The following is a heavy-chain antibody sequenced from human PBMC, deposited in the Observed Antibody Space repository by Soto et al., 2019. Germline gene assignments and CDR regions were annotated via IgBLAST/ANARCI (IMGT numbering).Heavy chain of an antibody. CDR2: ITGSGDRR. CDR1: GLTFSNYA. CDR3: AKMRDDVVVPAAIVWFDP. D-gene: IGHD2-2*01. J-gene: IGHJ5*02. Sequence: GGSLRLSCAASGLTFSNYAMSWVRQAPGKGLEWVSAITGSGDRRYYTDSVKGRFTISRDNSKSTLYLQRNSLRAEDTAVYSCAKMRDDVVVPAAIVWFDPWGQGTLVTVSS. V-gene: IGHV3-23*01.